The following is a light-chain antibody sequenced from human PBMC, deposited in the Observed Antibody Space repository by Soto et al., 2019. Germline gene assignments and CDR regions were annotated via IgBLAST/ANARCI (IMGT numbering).Light chain of an antibody. Sequence: QSVLPQPPSASGTPGQRVTISCSGSGSSIGTNTVTWYRQLPGTAPKLLIYDNDQRPSGVPDRFSGSKSGTSASLAISGLQSEDEADYYCAAWDGSLNNVLFGGGTKLTVL. CDR2: DND. J-gene: IGLJ2*01. V-gene: IGLV1-44*01. CDR1: GSSIGTNT. CDR3: AAWDGSLNNVL.